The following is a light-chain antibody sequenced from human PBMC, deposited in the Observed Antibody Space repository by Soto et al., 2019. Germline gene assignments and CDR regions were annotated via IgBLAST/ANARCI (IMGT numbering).Light chain of an antibody. V-gene: IGLV4-69*01. CDR1: SGHSSYA. CDR2: LNSDGSH. CDR3: QTGGTGIL. J-gene: IGLJ2*01. Sequence: QLVLTQSPSASASLGASVKLTCTLSSGHSSYAIAWHQQQPEKGPRYLMKLNSDGSHSKGDGIPDRFSGSSSGAERYLTISGLQSEDEADYYCQTGGTGILFGGGTNVTVL.